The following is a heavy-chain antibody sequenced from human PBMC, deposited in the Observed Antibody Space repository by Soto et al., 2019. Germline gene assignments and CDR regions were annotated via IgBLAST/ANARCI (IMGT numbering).Heavy chain of an antibody. CDR3: AREVRARSSYSSSWYGVGYYYMDV. CDR1: GGSFSGYY. CDR2: INHSGST. V-gene: IGHV4-34*01. D-gene: IGHD6-13*01. Sequence: PSETLSLTSAVYGGSFSGYYWSWIRQPPGKGLEWIGEINHSGSTNYNPSLKSRVTISVDTSKNQFSLKLSSVTAADTAVYYCAREVRARSSYSSSWYGVGYYYMDVWGKGTTVTVSS. J-gene: IGHJ6*03.